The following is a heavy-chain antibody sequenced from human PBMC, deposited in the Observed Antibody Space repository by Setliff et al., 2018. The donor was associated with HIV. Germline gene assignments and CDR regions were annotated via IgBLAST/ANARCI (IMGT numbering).Heavy chain of an antibody. V-gene: IGHV1-2*02. CDR3: AGSILTGYYTFGADY. CDR2: INPNNGGT. J-gene: IGHJ4*02. D-gene: IGHD3-9*01. CDR1: GGTFSSYA. Sequence: ASVKVSCKASGGTFSSYAISWVRRAPGQGLEWMGWINPNNGGTNYAQKFQGRVTMTRDTSISTAYMEVSRLRSDDTAVYYCAGSILTGYYTFGADYWGQGTLVTVSS.